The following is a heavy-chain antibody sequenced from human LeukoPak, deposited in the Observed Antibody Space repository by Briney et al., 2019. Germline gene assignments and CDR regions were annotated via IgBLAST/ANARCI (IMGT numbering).Heavy chain of an antibody. CDR3: AKDALGRAARGWGLKWGGFDY. V-gene: IGHV3-23*01. D-gene: IGHD6-6*01. Sequence: GGSLRLSCTASGFTFSNYAMSWVRQAPGKGLEWVSAISGSGGNTYYADSVKGRFTISRDNSKNTLYLQMNSLRAEDTAVYYCAKDALGRAARGWGLKWGGFDYWGQGTLVTVSS. J-gene: IGHJ4*02. CDR1: GFTFSNYA. CDR2: ISGSGGNT.